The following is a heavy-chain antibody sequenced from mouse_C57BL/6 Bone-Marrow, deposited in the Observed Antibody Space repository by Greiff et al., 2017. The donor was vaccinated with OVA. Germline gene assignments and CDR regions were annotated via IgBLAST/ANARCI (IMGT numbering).Heavy chain of an antibody. Sequence: QVQLQQSGAELVRPGASVKLSCKASGYTFTDYYINWVKQRPGQGLEWIARIYPGSGNTYYNEKFKGKATLTAEKSSSTAYMQLSSLTSEDSAVYFCARYYGSSLYAMDYWGQGTSVTVSS. V-gene: IGHV1-76*01. D-gene: IGHD1-1*01. CDR3: ARYYGSSLYAMDY. J-gene: IGHJ4*01. CDR1: GYTFTDYY. CDR2: IYPGSGNT.